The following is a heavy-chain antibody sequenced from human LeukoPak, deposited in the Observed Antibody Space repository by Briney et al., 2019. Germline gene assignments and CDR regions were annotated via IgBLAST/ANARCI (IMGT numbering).Heavy chain of an antibody. CDR1: GFTFSSYG. D-gene: IGHD3-16*02. Sequence: PGGSLRLSCAASGFTFSSYGMHWVRQAPGKGLEWVAVIWYDGGNKYCADSVKGRFTISRDNSKNTLDLQMNSLRAEDTAVYYCARDRGSYRNFDWFDPWGQGTLVTVSS. CDR3: ARDRGSYRNFDWFDP. CDR2: IWYDGGNK. V-gene: IGHV3-33*01. J-gene: IGHJ5*02.